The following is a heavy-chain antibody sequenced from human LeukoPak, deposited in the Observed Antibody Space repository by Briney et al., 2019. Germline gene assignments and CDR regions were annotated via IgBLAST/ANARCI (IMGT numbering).Heavy chain of an antibody. CDR2: ISGSGGST. CDR3: VRVQSGSYARYGMDV. Sequence: GGSLRLSCAASGFTFSSYAMSWVRQAPGKGLEWVSAISGSGGSTYYADSVKGRFTISRDNSKNTLYLQMNSLRAEDTAVYYCVRVQSGSYARYGMDVWGQGTTVSVFS. J-gene: IGHJ6*02. D-gene: IGHD1-26*01. CDR1: GFTFSSYA. V-gene: IGHV3-23*01.